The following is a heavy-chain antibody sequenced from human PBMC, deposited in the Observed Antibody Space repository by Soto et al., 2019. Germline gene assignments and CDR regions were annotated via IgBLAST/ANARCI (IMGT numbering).Heavy chain of an antibody. Sequence: GGSLRLSCAASGFTFSDYAMSWVRQAPGKGLEWVSAIGGGGGYTYNADSVKGRFTISRDNSKNTVSLQLNSLKVEDTAVYFCAKGDSGGFPRYFDYRGQGTLVTVSS. CDR1: GFTFSDYA. J-gene: IGHJ4*02. CDR3: AKGDSGGFPRYFDY. CDR2: IGGGGGYT. D-gene: IGHD3-22*01. V-gene: IGHV3-23*01.